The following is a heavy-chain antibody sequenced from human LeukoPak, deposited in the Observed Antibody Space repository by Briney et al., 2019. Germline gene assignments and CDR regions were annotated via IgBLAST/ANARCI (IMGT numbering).Heavy chain of an antibody. J-gene: IGHJ4*02. V-gene: IGHV3-23*01. CDR1: GFSFSYYA. CDR2: MSGSGATA. CDR3: AKDNAQWPRVFDY. D-gene: IGHD6-19*01. Sequence: GGSLRLSCAASGFSFSYYAMSWVRQAPGKGLEWVSGMSGSGATAYYADSVKGRFTISRDNSVNTVYLQMSNLSAEDTAVYYCAKDNAQWPRVFDYWGQGTLVPIFS.